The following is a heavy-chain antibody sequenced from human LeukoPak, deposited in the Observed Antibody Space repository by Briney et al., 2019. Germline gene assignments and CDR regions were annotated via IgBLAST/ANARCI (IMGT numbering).Heavy chain of an antibody. D-gene: IGHD6-19*01. CDR1: GFTFSTYA. CDR2: IRSSGGST. Sequence: GGSLGLSCAASGFTFSTYAMSWVRQTPGKGLEWVSGIRSSGGSTYYSDSVKGRFTISRDNSKNTLYLQMNSLRAEDTAVYYCAKEVRESAWYYFDYWGQGTLVTVSS. J-gene: IGHJ4*02. CDR3: AKEVRESAWYYFDY. V-gene: IGHV3-23*01.